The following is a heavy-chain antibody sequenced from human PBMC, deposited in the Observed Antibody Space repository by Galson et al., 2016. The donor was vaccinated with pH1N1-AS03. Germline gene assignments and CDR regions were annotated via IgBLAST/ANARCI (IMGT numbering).Heavy chain of an antibody. CDR2: VYYSGTT. Sequence: SETLSLTCTVSGDSISGNNYYWVWIRQPPGQALEWIGSVYYSGTTYYNPSLKSRVTISVDTSTNQFSLDLNSVTVADTSVYYCARHENSGVDAIYAFDIWGQGTMVTVSS. D-gene: IGHD3-3*01. CDR1: GDSISGNNYY. V-gene: IGHV4-39*01. J-gene: IGHJ3*02. CDR3: ARHENSGVDAIYAFDI.